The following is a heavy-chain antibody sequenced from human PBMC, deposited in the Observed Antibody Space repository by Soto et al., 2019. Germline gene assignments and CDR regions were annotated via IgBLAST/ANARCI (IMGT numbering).Heavy chain of an antibody. CDR2: ISYDGSNK. D-gene: IGHD6-13*01. CDR1: GFTFSSYA. V-gene: IGHV3-30-3*01. J-gene: IGHJ6*02. CDR3: ARTWVAYSSSWLHYYYYGMDV. Sequence: GSLRLSCAASGFTFSSYAMHWVRQAPGKGLEGVAVISYDGSNKYYADSLKGRFTSSRDNSKNTLYLQMNSLRAEDTAVYYCARTWVAYSSSWLHYYYYGMDVWGQGTTVPVSS.